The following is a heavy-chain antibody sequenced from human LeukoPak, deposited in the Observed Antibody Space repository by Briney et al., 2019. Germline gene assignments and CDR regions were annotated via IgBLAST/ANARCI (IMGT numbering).Heavy chain of an antibody. CDR3: ARDWVTTSYNWFDP. V-gene: IGHV3-7*01. CDR1: GFTFSSYW. CDR2: IKQDGSEK. D-gene: IGHD4-17*01. J-gene: IGHJ5*02. Sequence: PGGSLRLSCAASGFTFSSYWMSWVRQAPGKGLEWVGNIKQDGSEKYYVESVKGRFTISRDNAKYSLYLQMNSLRAEDTAVYYCARDWVTTSYNWFDPWGQGTLVTVSS.